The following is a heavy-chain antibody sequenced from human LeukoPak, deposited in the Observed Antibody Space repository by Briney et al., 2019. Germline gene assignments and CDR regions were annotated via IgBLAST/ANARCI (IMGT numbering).Heavy chain of an antibody. D-gene: IGHD5-12*01. V-gene: IGHV3-7*01. CDR1: GFTFSNYW. Sequence: GRSLRLSCAASGFTFSNYWMSWVRQAPGKGLEWVAHINQDGSEEHYIDSVKARFIISRDNAKNSLPLQMDSLRAEDTAVYYCVRDGGVSGYDLLDYWGQGTLVTVSS. CDR2: INQDGSEE. J-gene: IGHJ4*02. CDR3: VRDGGVSGYDLLDY.